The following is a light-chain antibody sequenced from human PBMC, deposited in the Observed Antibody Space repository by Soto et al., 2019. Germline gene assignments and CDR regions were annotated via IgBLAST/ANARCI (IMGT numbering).Light chain of an antibody. CDR3: HQYNKWPLFT. Sequence: EIVMTQSPVTLSVSPGERATLSCRASQSVSSNLAWYQQKPGQAPRLLIYATSTRATGIPARFSGSGSGTEFTLTISSLQSEDFAVYYCHQYNKWPLFTFGPGTRVDV. CDR1: QSVSSN. CDR2: ATS. V-gene: IGKV3-15*01. J-gene: IGKJ3*01.